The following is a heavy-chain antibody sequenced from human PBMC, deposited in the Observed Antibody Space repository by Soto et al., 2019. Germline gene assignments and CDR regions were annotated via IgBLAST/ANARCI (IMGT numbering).Heavy chain of an antibody. CDR2: INMDGTST. CDR3: VRDRGYPDSFDV. CDR1: GFTFSSYA. J-gene: IGHJ3*01. D-gene: IGHD1-1*01. Sequence: GESLKISCAASGFTFSSYAMSWVRQAPGKGLVWDSRINMDGTSTPYADSVKGRFTISRDNSKNTLYLQMHSLRAEDTALYFCVRDRGYPDSFDVWGRGTMVTV. V-gene: IGHV3-74*01.